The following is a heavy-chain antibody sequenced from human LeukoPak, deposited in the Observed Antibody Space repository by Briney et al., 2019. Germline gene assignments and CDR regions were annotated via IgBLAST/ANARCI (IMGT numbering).Heavy chain of an antibody. CDR3: ARELLWFGESI. D-gene: IGHD3-10*01. J-gene: IGHJ4*02. V-gene: IGHV4-34*01. CDR2: INHSGST. Sequence: PSETLSLTCAVYGGSFSGYYWSWIRQPPGKGLEWTGEINHSGSTNYNPSLKSRVTISVDTSKNQFSLKLSSVTAADTAVYYCARELLWFGESIWGQGTLVTVSS. CDR1: GGSFSGYY.